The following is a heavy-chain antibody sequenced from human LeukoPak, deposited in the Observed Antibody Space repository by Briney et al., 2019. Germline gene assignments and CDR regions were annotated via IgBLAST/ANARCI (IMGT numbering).Heavy chain of an antibody. V-gene: IGHV3-30*18. D-gene: IGHD5-12*01. Sequence: GGSLRLSCTASGFTFSSYAMSWVRQAPGKGLEWVAVISYDGSNKYYADSVKGRFTISRDNSKNTLYLQMNSLRAEDTAVYYCANSGYDFDYWGQGTLVTVSS. CDR3: ANSGYDFDY. CDR1: GFTFSSYA. J-gene: IGHJ4*02. CDR2: ISYDGSNK.